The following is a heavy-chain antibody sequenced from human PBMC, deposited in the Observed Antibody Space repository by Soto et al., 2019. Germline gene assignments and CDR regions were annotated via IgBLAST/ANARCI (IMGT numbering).Heavy chain of an antibody. V-gene: IGHV3-23*01. J-gene: IGHJ6*02. CDR1: GFSFSTYP. CDR3: AKILSTVTTYYYGTDA. CDR2: ISGSGDKT. D-gene: IGHD4-17*01. Sequence: GGSLRLSCAASGFSFSTYPMVWVRQAPGKRLEAVSSISGSGDKTYYKDSVKGRFTISRDNSKNTVDLQMNSLRPEDTAVYYCAKILSTVTTYYYGTDAWGQGTTVTDSS.